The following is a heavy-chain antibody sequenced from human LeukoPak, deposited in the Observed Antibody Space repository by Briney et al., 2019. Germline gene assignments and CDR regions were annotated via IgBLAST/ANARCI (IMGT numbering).Heavy chain of an antibody. V-gene: IGHV6-1*01. CDR1: GDSVSSNSAA. CDR2: TYYRSKWYN. D-gene: IGHD5-18*01. J-gene: IGHJ4*02. Sequence: SQTLSLTCAISGDSVSSNSAAWNWIRQSPSRGLEWLGRTYYRSKWYNDYAVSVKSRITINPDTSKNQFSLKLSSVTAADTAVFYCARGSDTADRSFDYWGQGTLVTVSS. CDR3: ARGSDTADRSFDY.